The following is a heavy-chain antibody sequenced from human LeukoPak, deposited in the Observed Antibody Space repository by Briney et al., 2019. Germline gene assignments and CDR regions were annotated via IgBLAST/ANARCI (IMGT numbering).Heavy chain of an antibody. J-gene: IGHJ4*02. CDR2: ISGSGGST. Sequence: PGGSLRLSCAASGFTFSSYAMSWVRQAPGKGLEWVSAISGSGGSTYYADSVKGRFTISRDNSKNTLYLQMNSLRAEDTAVYYCAKVKTYYYDSSGYSRGFFDYWGQGTLVTVSS. D-gene: IGHD3-22*01. CDR3: AKVKTYYYDSSGYSRGFFDY. CDR1: GFTFSSYA. V-gene: IGHV3-23*01.